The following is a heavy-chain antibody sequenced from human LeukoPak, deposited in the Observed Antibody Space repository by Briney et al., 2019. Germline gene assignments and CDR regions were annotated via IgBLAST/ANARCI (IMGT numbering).Heavy chain of an antibody. J-gene: IGHJ4*02. Sequence: GGSLRLSCAASGFTFSSYPMNWVRQAPGKGLEWISNIRTTAEGAKYAYYADSVKGRVTISRDDGKNTLYLHMNSLRDDDTAVYYCATDQRYAFDYWGRGILVTVSS. CDR3: ATDQRYAFDY. CDR2: IRTTAEGAKYA. CDR1: GFTFSSYP. D-gene: IGHD3-9*01. V-gene: IGHV3-48*02.